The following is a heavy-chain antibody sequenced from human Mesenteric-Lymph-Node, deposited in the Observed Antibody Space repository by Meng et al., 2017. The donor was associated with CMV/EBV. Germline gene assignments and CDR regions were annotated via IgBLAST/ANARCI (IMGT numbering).Heavy chain of an antibody. V-gene: IGHV3-48*03. CDR2: ISSSGSTI. J-gene: IGHJ6*02. CDR3: VRDRHTLIIIPAGGHGMDV. CDR1: GFTFSSYE. D-gene: IGHD2-2*01. Sequence: GESLKISCAASGFTFSSYEMNWVRQAPGKGLEWVSYISSSGSTIYYADSVKGRFTISRDNAKNSLYLQMNSLRIEDTAVYYCVRDRHTLIIIPAGGHGMDVWGQGTTVTVSS.